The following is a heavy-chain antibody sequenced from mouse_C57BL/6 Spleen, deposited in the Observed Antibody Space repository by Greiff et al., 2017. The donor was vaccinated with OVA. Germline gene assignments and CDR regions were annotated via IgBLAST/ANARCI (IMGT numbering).Heavy chain of an antibody. CDR3: ARRDYYGSSPHWDFDV. D-gene: IGHD1-1*01. V-gene: IGHV1-26*01. Sequence: VQLQQSGPELVKPGASVKISCKASGYTFTDYYMNWVKQSHGKSLEWIGDINPNNGGTSYNQKFKGKATLTVDKSSSTAYMELRSLTSEDSAVYYCARRDYYGSSPHWDFDVWGTGTTVTVSS. CDR2: INPNNGGT. CDR1: GYTFTDYY. J-gene: IGHJ1*03.